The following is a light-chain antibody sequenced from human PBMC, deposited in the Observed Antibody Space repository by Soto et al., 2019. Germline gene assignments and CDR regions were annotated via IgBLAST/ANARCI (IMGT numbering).Light chain of an antibody. Sequence: DIQMTQSPSSLSASVGDRVTITCRASQSISIFLNWYQQKPGKAPKLLIYAASSLQSGVPSRFSGSGSGTDFTLTISSLQPADFATYYCQQYNSYSYTFGQGTKLEIK. CDR2: AAS. J-gene: IGKJ2*01. CDR3: QQYNSYSYT. V-gene: IGKV1-39*01. CDR1: QSISIF.